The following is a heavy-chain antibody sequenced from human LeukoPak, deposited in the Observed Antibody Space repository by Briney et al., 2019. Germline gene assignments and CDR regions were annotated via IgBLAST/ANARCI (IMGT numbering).Heavy chain of an antibody. CDR2: IRYDGSNK. CDR3: AKDYGSSWNYSWFDP. CDR1: GFTFSSYS. D-gene: IGHD6-13*01. J-gene: IGHJ5*02. Sequence: GGSLRLSCAASGFTFSSYSMHWVRQAPGKGLEWVAFIRYDGSNKYYADSVKGRFTISRDNSKNTLYLQMNSLRAEDTAVYYCAKDYGSSWNYSWFDPWGQGTLVTVSS. V-gene: IGHV3-30*02.